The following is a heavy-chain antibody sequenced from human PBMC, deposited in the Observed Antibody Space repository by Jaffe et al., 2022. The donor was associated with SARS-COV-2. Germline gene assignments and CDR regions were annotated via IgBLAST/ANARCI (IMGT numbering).Heavy chain of an antibody. CDR1: GFTFSSYG. CDR2: IWYDGSNK. J-gene: IGHJ2*01. V-gene: IGHV3-33*01. D-gene: IGHD3-10*01. CDR3: ARSFGGYFDL. Sequence: QVQLVESGGGVVQPGRSLRLSCAASGFTFSSYGMHWVRQAPGKGLEWVAVIWYDGSNKYYADSVKGRFTISRDNSKNTLYLQMNSLRAEDTAVYYCARSFGGYFDLWGRGTLVTVSS.